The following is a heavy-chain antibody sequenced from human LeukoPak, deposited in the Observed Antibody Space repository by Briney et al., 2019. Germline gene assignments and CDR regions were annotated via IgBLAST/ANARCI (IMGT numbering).Heavy chain of an antibody. J-gene: IGHJ4*02. Sequence: GGSLRLSCAASGFTFSTYAMSWVRRAPGKGLEWVSTVSGSGSSAYYADSVKGRFTISRDNSKNTVYLQMSSLRTEDTAVYYCVNIALAVYWGQGTLVTVSS. CDR3: VNIALAVY. D-gene: IGHD2-21*01. V-gene: IGHV3-23*01. CDR2: VSGSGSSA. CDR1: GFTFSTYA.